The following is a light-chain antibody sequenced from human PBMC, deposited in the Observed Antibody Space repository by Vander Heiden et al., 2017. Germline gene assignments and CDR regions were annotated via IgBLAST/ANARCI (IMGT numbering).Light chain of an antibody. V-gene: IGLV1-51*02. CDR2: ETV. CDR3: VTWDYSLSAVL. J-gene: IGLJ2*01. Sequence: QSVLPQPSSVSAAPRQQVTITCSRCRSSIRNTSVYWYQHLPGTAPKLLIYETVNRHSGITDRFSGSKSGTSATLAITGLQTGDEADYYCVTWDYSLSAVLFGGGTKLTVL. CDR1: RSSIRNTS.